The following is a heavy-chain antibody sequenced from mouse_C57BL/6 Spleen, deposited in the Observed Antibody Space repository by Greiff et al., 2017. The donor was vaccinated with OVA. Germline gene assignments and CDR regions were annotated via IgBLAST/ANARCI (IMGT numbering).Heavy chain of an antibody. Sequence: DVMLVESGEGLVKPGGSLKLSCAASGFTFSSYAMSWVRQTPEKRLEWVAYISSGGDYIYYADTVKGRFTISRDNARNTLYLQMSSLKSEDTAMYYCTREGITTSYYAMDYWGQGTSVTVSS. CDR2: ISSGGDYI. D-gene: IGHD2-4*01. V-gene: IGHV5-9-1*02. J-gene: IGHJ4*01. CDR1: GFTFSSYA. CDR3: TREGITTSYYAMDY.